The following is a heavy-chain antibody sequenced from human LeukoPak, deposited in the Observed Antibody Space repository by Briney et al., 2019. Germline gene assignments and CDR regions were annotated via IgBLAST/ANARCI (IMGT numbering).Heavy chain of an antibody. J-gene: IGHJ4*02. CDR2: ISTSSNYI. Sequence: GGSLRLSCAASGFTFSSYTMNWVRQAPGKGLEWVSSISTSSNYIYYADSVKGRFAISRDNAKNSLYLQMNSLRAEDTAVYYCARDTPYGSGSYQQHWGQGTLVTVSS. CDR3: ARDTPYGSGSYQQH. D-gene: IGHD3-10*01. V-gene: IGHV3-21*01. CDR1: GFTFSSYT.